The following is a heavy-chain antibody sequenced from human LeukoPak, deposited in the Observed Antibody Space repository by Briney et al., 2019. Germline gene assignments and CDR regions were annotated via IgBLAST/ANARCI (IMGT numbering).Heavy chain of an antibody. CDR2: INPKNGDT. CDR1: GYIFTDYY. Sequence: ASVKVSCKASGYIFTDYYIHWVRQAPGQGPEWMGRINPKNGDTDTAQNFQGRVTMTRVTSITTVYMEMRRLTSDDTAMYYCARVAYGNNATPFDHWGQGTLV. D-gene: IGHD4-17*01. CDR3: ARVAYGNNATPFDH. V-gene: IGHV1-2*06. J-gene: IGHJ4*02.